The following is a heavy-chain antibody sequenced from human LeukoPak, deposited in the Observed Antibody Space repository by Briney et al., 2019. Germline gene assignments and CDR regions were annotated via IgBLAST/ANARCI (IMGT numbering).Heavy chain of an antibody. V-gene: IGHV3-30-3*01. J-gene: IGHJ4*02. Sequence: GGSLRLSCAASGFTFSSYAMHWVRQAPGKGLEWVAVISYDGSNKYYADSVKGRFTISRDNSKNTLYLQMNRLRAEDTAVYYCARDWSGYYDYWGQGTLVTASS. CDR3: ARDWSGYYDY. D-gene: IGHD3-3*01. CDR1: GFTFSSYA. CDR2: ISYDGSNK.